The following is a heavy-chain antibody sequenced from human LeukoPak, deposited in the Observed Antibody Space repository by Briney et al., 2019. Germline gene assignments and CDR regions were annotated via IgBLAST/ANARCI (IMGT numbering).Heavy chain of an antibody. V-gene: IGHV3-7*03. J-gene: IGHJ2*01. CDR3: AKDPLRATVTHYWYFDL. Sequence: GGSLRLSCAASGFTFSSYWMSWVRQAPGKGLEWVANIKQDGSEKYYVDSVKGRFTISRDNSKNTLYLQMNSLRAEDTAVYYCAKDPLRATVTHYWYFDLWGRGTLVTVSS. CDR2: IKQDGSEK. CDR1: GFTFSSYW. D-gene: IGHD4-17*01.